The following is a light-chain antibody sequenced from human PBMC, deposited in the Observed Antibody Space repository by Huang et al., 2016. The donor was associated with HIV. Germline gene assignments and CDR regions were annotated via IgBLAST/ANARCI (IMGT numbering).Light chain of an antibody. Sequence: DIQMTQSPSSLSAFVGDRVTITCQASQDISNSLNWYQQRPGKAPKLLIHHASNLEIGVPSRFSGSGSGTEYTLTISSLQPEDIATYYCQQYDNLPAYTFGQGTKLEIK. CDR3: QQYDNLPAYT. J-gene: IGKJ2*01. CDR1: QDISNS. CDR2: HAS. V-gene: IGKV1-33*01.